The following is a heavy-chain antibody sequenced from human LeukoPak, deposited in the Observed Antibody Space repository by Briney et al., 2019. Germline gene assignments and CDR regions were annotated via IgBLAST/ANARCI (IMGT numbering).Heavy chain of an antibody. CDR2: ISAYNGNT. V-gene: IGHV1-18*04. Sequence: ASVKVSCKASGYTFTGYYMHSVRQSPGQGLEWMGWISAYNGNTNYAQKLQGRVTMTTDTSTSTAYMELRSLRSDDTAVYYCARDGGYYYYMDVWGKGTTVTVSS. CDR1: GYTFTGYY. CDR3: ARDGGYYYYMDV. J-gene: IGHJ6*03.